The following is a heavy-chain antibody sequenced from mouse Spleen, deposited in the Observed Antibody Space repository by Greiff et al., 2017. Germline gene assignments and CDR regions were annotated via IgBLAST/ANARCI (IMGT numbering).Heavy chain of an antibody. CDR3: AITGPYFDY. J-gene: IGHJ2*01. V-gene: IGHV3-6*01. CDR2: ISYDGSN. Sequence: DVQLQESGPGLVKPSQSLSLTCSVTGYSITSGYYWNWIRQFPGNKLEWMGYISYDGSNNYNPSLKNRISITRDTSKNQFFLKLNSVTTEDTATYYCAITGPYFDYWGQGTTLTVSS. D-gene: IGHD4-1*01. CDR1: GYSITSGYY.